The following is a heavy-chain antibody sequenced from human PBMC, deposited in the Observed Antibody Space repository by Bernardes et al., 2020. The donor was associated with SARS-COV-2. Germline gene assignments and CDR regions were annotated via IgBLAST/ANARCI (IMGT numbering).Heavy chain of an antibody. D-gene: IGHD1-26*01. J-gene: IGHJ6*02. V-gene: IGHV4-59*01. Sequence: SETLSLTCAVYSGSFSGYYWSWIRQTPGKGLEWIGYIYYTGSTNYNPSLKSRVTISVDTSKNQFSLKLSSVTAADTAVYYCARDRWELLLESSDYYYGMDVWGQGTTVTVSS. CDR2: IYYTGST. CDR3: ARDRWELLLESSDYYYGMDV. CDR1: SGSFSGYY.